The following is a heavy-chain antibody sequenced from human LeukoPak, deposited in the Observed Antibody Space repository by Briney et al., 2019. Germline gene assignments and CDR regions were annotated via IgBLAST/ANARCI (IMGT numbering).Heavy chain of an antibody. CDR1: GFTFSSYG. V-gene: IGHV3-30*03. J-gene: IGHJ5*02. Sequence: PGGSLRLSCAASGFTFSSYGMHWVRQAPGKGLEGVGVISYDGSNKYYADSVKGRFAISRDNSKNTLYLQMNSLRAEDTAVYYCARDQGTSTTAPKRKGRFDPWGQGTLVTVSS. CDR3: ARDQGTSTTAPKRKGRFDP. CDR2: ISYDGSNK. D-gene: IGHD1-1*01.